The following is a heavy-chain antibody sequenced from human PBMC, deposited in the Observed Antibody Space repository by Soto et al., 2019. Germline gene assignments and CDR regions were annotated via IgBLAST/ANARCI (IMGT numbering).Heavy chain of an antibody. J-gene: IGHJ4*02. CDR1: GYTFTSFD. D-gene: IGHD2-21*02. V-gene: IGHV1-8*01. Sequence: QVQLVQSGAEVKKPGASVKVSCKASGYTFTSFDINWVRQATGQGLEWMGWMSPNSDNTGYAQKFQDRVTMTRNASISTADRELSSLRSEDTAVYYCERGVTAGFDYWGQGTLVTASS. CDR3: ERGVTAGFDY. CDR2: MSPNSDNT.